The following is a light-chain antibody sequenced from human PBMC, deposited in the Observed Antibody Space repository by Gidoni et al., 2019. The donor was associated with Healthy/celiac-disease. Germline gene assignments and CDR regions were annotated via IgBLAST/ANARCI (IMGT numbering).Light chain of an antibody. CDR3: QQSYSTPFT. CDR1: QSISSY. Sequence: DSQMTQSPSSLSASVGDRVTITCRASQSISSYLNWYQQKPGKAPKLLIYAASSLQSGVPSRFSGRGSGTDFTLPISSLQPEDFATYYCQQSYSTPFTFGPGTKVDIK. CDR2: AAS. V-gene: IGKV1-39*01. J-gene: IGKJ3*01.